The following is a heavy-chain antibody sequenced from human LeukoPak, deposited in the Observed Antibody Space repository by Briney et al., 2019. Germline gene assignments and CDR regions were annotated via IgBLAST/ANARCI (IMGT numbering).Heavy chain of an antibody. J-gene: IGHJ4*02. Sequence: GGSLRLSCAASGFGLDGYTLHWVRQFPGMGLEWVSLINWNGDETYYSDSVKGRFTISRDNSTNSLYLQMNSLRTEDTGFYYCGKDMGPRGVGATPHYWGQGTLVTVSS. CDR3: GKDMGPRGVGATPHY. V-gene: IGHV3-43*01. CDR1: GFGLDGYT. CDR2: INWNGDET. D-gene: IGHD1-26*01.